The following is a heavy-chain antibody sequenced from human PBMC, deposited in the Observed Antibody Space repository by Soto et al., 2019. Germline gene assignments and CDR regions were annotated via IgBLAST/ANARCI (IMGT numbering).Heavy chain of an antibody. J-gene: IGHJ5*02. D-gene: IGHD4-4*01. CDR3: TRDPDYSNYVSWFDP. V-gene: IGHV3-49*03. Sequence: GGSLRLSCTASGFSFGDYAMSWFRQAPGKGLEWVGFIRSKAYGGTTEYAASVKGRLNISRDDSKSIAYLQLNSLKTEDTAVYYCTRDPDYSNYVSWFDPWGQGALVTVSS. CDR2: IRSKAYGGTT. CDR1: GFSFGDYA.